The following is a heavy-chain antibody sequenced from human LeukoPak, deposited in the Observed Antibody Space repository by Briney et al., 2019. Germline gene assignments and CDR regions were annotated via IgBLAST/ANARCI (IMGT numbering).Heavy chain of an antibody. CDR1: GYTFTTYV. CDR2: ISPYNGNT. D-gene: IGHD3-3*01. J-gene: IGHJ4*02. Sequence: ASVKVSCKASGYTFTTYVINWVRQAPGQGLEWMGWISPYNGNTHYAEKHQGRVTMTTDTCTSTGYMELRSLTSEDTAVYYCAKIPQGGWSGYYYFDYWGQGTLVTVSS. V-gene: IGHV1-18*01. CDR3: AKIPQGGWSGYYYFDY.